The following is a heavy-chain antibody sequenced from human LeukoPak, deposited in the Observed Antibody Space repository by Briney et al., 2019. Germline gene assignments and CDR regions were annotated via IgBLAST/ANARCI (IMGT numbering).Heavy chain of an antibody. CDR2: IHYRGST. Sequence: PSETLSLTCTVSGGSLSSYYWSWIRQSPGEGLEWIGYIHYRGSTNYNPSLKSRVTISVDTSKNQFSLKLSSLTAADTVVYYCARSVLGYSYGLHIDYWGQGTLVTVSS. CDR1: GGSLSSYY. D-gene: IGHD5-18*01. V-gene: IGHV4-59*01. CDR3: ARSVLGYSYGLHIDY. J-gene: IGHJ4*02.